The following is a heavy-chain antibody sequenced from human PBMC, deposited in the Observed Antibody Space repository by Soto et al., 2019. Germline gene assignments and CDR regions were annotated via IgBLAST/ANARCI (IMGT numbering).Heavy chain of an antibody. Sequence: WGSLRLSCTASGFAFMTYGMNWVRQAPGKGLEWVGNINDRGSNTVYADSVKGRFTISRDNSRNTLTLQMNTLRADDTAIYYCAKAAASAGSTRYYATEVWGQGTPVT. CDR2: INDRGSNT. J-gene: IGHJ6*02. D-gene: IGHD6-13*01. V-gene: IGHV3-23*01. CDR3: AKAAASAGSTRYYATEV. CDR1: GFAFMTYG.